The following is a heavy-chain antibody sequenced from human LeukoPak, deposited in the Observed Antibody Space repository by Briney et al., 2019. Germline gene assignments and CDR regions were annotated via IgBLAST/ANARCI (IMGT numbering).Heavy chain of an antibody. CDR3: APNPLLSTTGTIKPNYYYMDV. D-gene: IGHD1-26*01. Sequence: ASVKVSCKASGYTFTGYYIHWVRQAPGQGLEWMGWINPNSGGTNYAQKFQGKVTMTRDTSISTAYMELSRLRSDDMAVYYCAPNPLLSTTGTIKPNYYYMDVGGKGTTVTVSS. J-gene: IGHJ6*03. CDR1: GYTFTGYY. V-gene: IGHV1-2*02. CDR2: INPNSGGT.